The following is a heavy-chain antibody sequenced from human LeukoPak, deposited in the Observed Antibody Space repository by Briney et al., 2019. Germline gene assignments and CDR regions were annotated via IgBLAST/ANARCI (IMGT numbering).Heavy chain of an antibody. CDR2: ISWNSGSI. CDR3: AKAGYSSSWTLGTFDY. Sequence: PGRFLRLSCAASGFTFDDYAMHWVRQAPGKGLEWVSGISWNSGSIGYADSVKGRLTISRDNAKNSLYLQMNSLRAEDTALYYCAKAGYSSSWTLGTFDYWGQGTLVTVSS. CDR1: GFTFDDYA. D-gene: IGHD6-13*01. J-gene: IGHJ4*02. V-gene: IGHV3-9*01.